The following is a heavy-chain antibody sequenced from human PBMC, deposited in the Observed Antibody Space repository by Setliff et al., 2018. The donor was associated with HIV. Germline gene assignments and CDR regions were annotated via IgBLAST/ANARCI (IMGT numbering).Heavy chain of an antibody. D-gene: IGHD3-9*01. Sequence: ASETLSLTCTVSGGSISSGSYYWSWIRQPAGKGLEWIGHIYTSGSTNYNPSLKSRVTMSVDTSKNQFSLKLSSVTAADTAVYYCAREGGYFDWLLYYYYYGMDVWGQGTTVTVSS. CDR2: IYTSGST. CDR3: AREGGYFDWLLYYYYYGMDV. V-gene: IGHV4-61*09. CDR1: GGSISSGSYY. J-gene: IGHJ6*02.